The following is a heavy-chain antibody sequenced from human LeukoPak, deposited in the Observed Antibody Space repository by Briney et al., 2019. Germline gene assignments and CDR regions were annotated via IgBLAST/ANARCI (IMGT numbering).Heavy chain of an antibody. Sequence: GGSLRLSCAASGFTFSSFGMHWVRQAPGKGLEWVAVIWYDGSNKNHADSVKGRFSISRDNSKNTLYLQVNSLRAEDTAVYYCARDRGAGRNGYDYWGQGTLVTVSS. J-gene: IGHJ4*02. CDR3: ARDRGAGRNGYDY. CDR2: IWYDGSNK. V-gene: IGHV3-33*01. CDR1: GFTFSSFG. D-gene: IGHD3-10*01.